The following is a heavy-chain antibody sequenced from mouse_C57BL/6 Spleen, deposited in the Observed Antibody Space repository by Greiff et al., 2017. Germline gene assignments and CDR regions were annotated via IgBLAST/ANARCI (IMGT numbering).Heavy chain of an antibody. Sequence: QVQLQQPGAELVKPGASVKMSCKASGYTFTSYWITWVKQRPGQGLEWIGDIYPGSGSTNYNEKFKSKATLTVDTSSSTAYMQLSSLTSEDSAVYYCARGDYSNHGVFFAYWGQGTLVTVSA. J-gene: IGHJ3*01. CDR2: IYPGSGST. CDR3: ARGDYSNHGVFFAY. CDR1: GYTFTSYW. V-gene: IGHV1-55*01. D-gene: IGHD2-5*01.